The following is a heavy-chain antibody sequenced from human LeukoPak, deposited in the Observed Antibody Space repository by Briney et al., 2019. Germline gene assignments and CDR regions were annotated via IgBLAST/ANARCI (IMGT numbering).Heavy chain of an antibody. D-gene: IGHD1-26*01. CDR3: ARAWELLGNFDY. Sequence: SETLSLTCTLSGGSISSYYWSWIRQPPGKGLEWIGYIYYSGSTNYNPSLKSRVTISVDTSKNQFSLKLSSVTAADTAVYYCARAWELLGNFDYWGQGTLVTVSS. CDR2: IYYSGST. J-gene: IGHJ4*02. CDR1: GGSISSYY. V-gene: IGHV4-59*01.